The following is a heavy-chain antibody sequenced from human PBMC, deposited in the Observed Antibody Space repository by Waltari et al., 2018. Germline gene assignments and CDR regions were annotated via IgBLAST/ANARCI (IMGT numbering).Heavy chain of an antibody. D-gene: IGHD2-8*02. J-gene: IGHJ6*03. V-gene: IGHV4-34*01. CDR2: SNHPGND. CDR1: GGSFSGDY. Sequence: VQLQQWGAGLLKPSETLSLTCAVYGGSFSGDYWIWVRLFPGKGVEWVGESNHPGNDNYDPSLKSRVTVSGDTSKGQFSLTLSSVTVADTGVYFCARDNPRRGSCTGAVCHRGFYFMVVWGKVTMVTVSS. CDR3: ARDNPRRGSCTGAVCHRGFYFMVV.